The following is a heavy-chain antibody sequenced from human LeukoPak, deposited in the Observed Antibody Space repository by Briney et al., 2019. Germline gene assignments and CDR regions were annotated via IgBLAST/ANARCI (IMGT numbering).Heavy chain of an antibody. CDR2: ISSSSSYI. V-gene: IGHV3-21*01. CDR1: GFTFSSYS. D-gene: IGHD6-13*01. CDR3: ARDQKAAAGFDY. J-gene: IGHJ4*02. Sequence: PGGSLRLSCAASGFTFSSYSMNWVRQAPGKGLEWVSSISSSSSYIYYADSVKGRFTISRDNAKNSLYLQMNSLRAEDTAVYYCARDQKAAAGFDYWGQGTLVTVSS.